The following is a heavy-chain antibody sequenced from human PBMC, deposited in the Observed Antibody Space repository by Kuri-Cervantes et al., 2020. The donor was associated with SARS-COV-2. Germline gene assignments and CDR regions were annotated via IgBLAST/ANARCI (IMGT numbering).Heavy chain of an antibody. CDR1: LGTFSSYA. CDR3: ARFTPSTSLHYMDV. Sequence: SSVKVSCKASLGTFSSYAISWVRQAPGQGLEWMGGIIPIFGTANYAQKFQGRVTITADESTSTAYMELSSLRSEDTAVYYCARFTPSTSLHYMDVWGKGTTVTVSS. J-gene: IGHJ6*03. D-gene: IGHD2-2*01. V-gene: IGHV1-69*13. CDR2: IIPIFGTA.